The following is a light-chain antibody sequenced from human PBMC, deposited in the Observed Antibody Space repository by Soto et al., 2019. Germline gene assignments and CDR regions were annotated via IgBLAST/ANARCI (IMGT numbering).Light chain of an antibody. CDR1: QGISVY. J-gene: IGKJ4*01. CDR3: QKYNSAPLT. CDR2: AAS. Sequence: DIQMTQSPSSLSASLGDRVTITCRASQGISVYLAWFQQKPGKVPKLLIYAASTLQSGVPSRFSGSGSGTDFTLTISSLQPEDVATYYCQKYNSAPLTFGGGTKEEIK. V-gene: IGKV1-27*01.